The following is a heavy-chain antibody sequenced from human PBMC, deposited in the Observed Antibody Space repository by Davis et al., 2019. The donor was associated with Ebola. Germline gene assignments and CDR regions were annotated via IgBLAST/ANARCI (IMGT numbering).Heavy chain of an antibody. Sequence: PSEALSLTCAVYGGSFSGYYWSWIRQPPGKGLEWIGEINHSGSTNYNPSLKSRVTISVDTSKNQFSLKLSSVTAADTAVYYCARGIVVVAAATKYYYYMDVWGKGTTVTVSS. CDR2: INHSGST. CDR3: ARGIVVVAAATKYYYYMDV. J-gene: IGHJ6*03. D-gene: IGHD2-2*01. V-gene: IGHV4-34*01. CDR1: GGSFSGYY.